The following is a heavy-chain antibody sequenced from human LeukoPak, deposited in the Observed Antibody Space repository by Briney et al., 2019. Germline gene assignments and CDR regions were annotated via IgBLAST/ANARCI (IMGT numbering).Heavy chain of an antibody. J-gene: IGHJ4*02. V-gene: IGHV3-73*01. CDR3: TRSTSDSSSSRFDY. Sequence: GGSLKLSCAVSGFTFSGSAMHWVRQASGKGLEWVGRIRSKANGYATAYAASVKGKFTISRDDSKNTAYLQMNSLKAEDTAVYYCTRSTSDSSSSRFDYWSQGALVTVSS. CDR1: GFTFSGSA. CDR2: IRSKANGYAT. D-gene: IGHD3-22*01.